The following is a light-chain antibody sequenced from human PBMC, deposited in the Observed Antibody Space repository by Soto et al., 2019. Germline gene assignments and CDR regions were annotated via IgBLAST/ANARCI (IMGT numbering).Light chain of an antibody. CDR2: DTS. CDR3: QPYNNWPLT. Sequence: EFVRSNSQAPLPVSPGEGAPLFSRPSQGIGDTLAWYQHKPGQTPRLLIYDTSTRATGVPTRFSGSRSGAEFTLTINSLQSEDFAVYYCQPYNNWPLTFGGGTKV. CDR1: QGIGDT. V-gene: IGKV3-15*01. J-gene: IGKJ4*01.